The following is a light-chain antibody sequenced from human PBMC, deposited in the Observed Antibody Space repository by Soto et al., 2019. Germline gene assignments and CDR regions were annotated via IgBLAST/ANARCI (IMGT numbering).Light chain of an antibody. CDR1: SSDVGGYNY. J-gene: IGLJ1*01. V-gene: IGLV2-14*01. Sequence: QSVLTQPASLSGSPGQSITISCTGTSSDVGGYNYVSRYQQHPGKAPKLMIYDVTNRPSGVSNRFSGSKSGNTASLTISGLQAEDEADYYCSSYTSSTTQIFGIGTKVTVL. CDR2: DVT. CDR3: SSYTSSTTQI.